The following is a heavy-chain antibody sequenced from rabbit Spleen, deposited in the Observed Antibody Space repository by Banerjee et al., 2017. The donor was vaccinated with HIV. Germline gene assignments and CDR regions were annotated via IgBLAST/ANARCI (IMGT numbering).Heavy chain of an antibody. J-gene: IGHJ6*01. V-gene: IGHV1S40*01. CDR1: GFSFNIDYF. CDR3: ARDTGTSFSSYGMDL. CDR2: IYTGISTNT. D-gene: IGHD8-1*01. Sequence: QSLEESRGGLVKPEGSLTLTCTASGFSFNIDYFPCWARQAPGKGLEWIACIYTGISTNTYYANWAKGRFTISKTSSTTVTLQMTSLTAADTATYFCARDTGTSFSSYGMDLWGPGTLVTVS.